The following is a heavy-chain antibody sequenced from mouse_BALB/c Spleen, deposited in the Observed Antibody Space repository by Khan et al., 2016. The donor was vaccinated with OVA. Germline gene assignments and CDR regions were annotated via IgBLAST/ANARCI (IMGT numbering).Heavy chain of an antibody. CDR1: GYTFANYW. J-gene: IGHJ2*01. CDR3: TSFCSSYGTTFVY. D-gene: IGHD1-1*01. V-gene: IGHV1-7*01. Sequence: QVQLQQSGAELAKPGASVKMSCKASGYTFANYWMHWVKQRPGQGLDWIGDINPSTGYTYYNQKFKDQATLTADQSSSTAYMQLSSLTSEDYAVYDCTSFCSSYGTTFVYWGQGTTLTVSS. CDR2: INPSTGYT.